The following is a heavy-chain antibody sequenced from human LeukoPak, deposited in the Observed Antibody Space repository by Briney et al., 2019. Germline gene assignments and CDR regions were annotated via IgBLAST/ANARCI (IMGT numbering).Heavy chain of an antibody. CDR2: ISSSGSTI. J-gene: IGHJ3*02. Sequence: GESLKISCQGFGYSFSNYWIGWVRQMPGKGLEWVSYISSSGSTIYYADSVKGRFTISRDNAKNTLYLQMNSLRAEDTAVYYCARDPRLYDFWSGSYAFDIWGQGTMVTVSS. D-gene: IGHD3-3*01. CDR1: GYSFSNYW. V-gene: IGHV3-11*04. CDR3: ARDPRLYDFWSGSYAFDI.